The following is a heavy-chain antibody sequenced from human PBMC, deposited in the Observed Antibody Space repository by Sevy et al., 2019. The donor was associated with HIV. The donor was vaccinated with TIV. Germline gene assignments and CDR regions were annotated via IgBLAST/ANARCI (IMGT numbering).Heavy chain of an antibody. Sequence: WGSLRLSCAASGFTFSSYWMSWVRQAPGKGLEWVANIKQDGSEKYYVDSVKGRFTISRDNAKNSLYLQMNSLRAEDTAVYYCARKGAYSWYYFDYWGQGTLVTVSS. CDR3: ARKGAYSWYYFDY. V-gene: IGHV3-7*01. J-gene: IGHJ4*02. CDR1: GFTFSSYW. CDR2: IKQDGSEK. D-gene: IGHD6-13*01.